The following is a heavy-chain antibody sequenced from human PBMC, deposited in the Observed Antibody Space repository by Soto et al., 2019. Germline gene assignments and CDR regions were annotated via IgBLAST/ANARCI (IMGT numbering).Heavy chain of an antibody. Sequence: PSETLSLTCAVSGGSISSGGYSWSWIRQPPGKGLEWIGYISHSGSTYYNPSLKSRVTISVDTSKNQFSLKLSSVTAADSAVYYCARWGRCSGGSCYLDYWGQGILVTVSS. V-gene: IGHV4-30-2*01. D-gene: IGHD2-15*01. CDR2: ISHSGST. CDR1: GGSISSGGYS. CDR3: ARWGRCSGGSCYLDY. J-gene: IGHJ4*02.